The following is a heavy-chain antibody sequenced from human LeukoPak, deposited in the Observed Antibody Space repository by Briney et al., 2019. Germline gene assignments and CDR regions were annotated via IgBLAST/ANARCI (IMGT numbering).Heavy chain of an antibody. D-gene: IGHD2-21*02. CDR3: ASTNGVTASSPIDY. CDR1: GYTFTSYY. V-gene: IGHV1-46*01. Sequence: ASVKVSCKASGYTFTSYYMHRVRQAPGQGLEWMGIINSSGGSTSYAQKFQGRVTMTRDTSTSTVYMELSSLRSEDTAVYYCASTNGVTASSPIDYWGQGTLVTVSS. J-gene: IGHJ4*02. CDR2: INSSGGST.